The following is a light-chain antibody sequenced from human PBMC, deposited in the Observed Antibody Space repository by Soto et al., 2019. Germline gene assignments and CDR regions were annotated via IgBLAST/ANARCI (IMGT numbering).Light chain of an antibody. CDR1: QDISNY. Sequence: DIQMTQSPSSLSASEGDRVTITCQASQDISNYLNRYQQKPGKAPKLLIYDASNLETGVPSRFSGSGSGTDFTFTISSLQPEDIATYYCQQYDNLPPFTFGPGTKVDFK. CDR3: QQYDNLPPFT. V-gene: IGKV1-33*01. J-gene: IGKJ3*01. CDR2: DAS.